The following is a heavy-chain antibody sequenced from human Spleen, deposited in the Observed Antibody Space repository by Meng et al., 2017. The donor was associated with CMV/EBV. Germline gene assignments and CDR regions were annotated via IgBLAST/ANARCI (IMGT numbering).Heavy chain of an antibody. CDR3: ARDENLVGAGYNWFDP. D-gene: IGHD1-26*01. J-gene: IGHJ5*02. CDR1: GGSISSSSYY. CDR2: IYYSGST. Sequence: SETLSLTCTVSGGSISSSSYYWGWIRQPPGKGLEWIGSIYYSGSTYYNPSLKSRVTISVDTSKNQFSLKLSSVTAADTAVYYCARDENLVGAGYNWFDPWGQGTLVTVSS. V-gene: IGHV4-39*07.